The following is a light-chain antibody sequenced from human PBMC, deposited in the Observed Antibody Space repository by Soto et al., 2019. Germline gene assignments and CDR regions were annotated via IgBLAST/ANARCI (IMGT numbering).Light chain of an antibody. J-gene: IGLJ1*01. CDR2: RYS. CDR3: QSYDSSLSGYV. CDR1: RSNLGAGYD. V-gene: IGLV1-40*01. Sequence: VLTQPPSVSGAPGQRVTMSCTGSRSNLGAGYDVQWYQQLPGAAPKLLIYRYSNRPSGVPDRFSASKSGASASLAITGRQAEDEADDFCQSYDSSLSGYVFGSGTKV.